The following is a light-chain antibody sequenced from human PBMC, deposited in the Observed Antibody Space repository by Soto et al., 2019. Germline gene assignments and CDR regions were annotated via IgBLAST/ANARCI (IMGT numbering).Light chain of an antibody. V-gene: IGKV3-15*01. CDR2: DAS. CDR1: QTIYNN. Sequence: EIVMTQSPANLSVSPGERATLSCRASQTIYNNVAWYQQRPGQAPRLLIYDASTRATSVPARFSGSGSGTDFTLTIRDLQSADCEVYYCQQFNKWPLSFGGGTKVDIK. CDR3: QQFNKWPLS. J-gene: IGKJ4*01.